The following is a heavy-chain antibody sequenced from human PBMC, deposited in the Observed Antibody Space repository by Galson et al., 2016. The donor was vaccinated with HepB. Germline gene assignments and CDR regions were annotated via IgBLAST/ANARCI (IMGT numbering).Heavy chain of an antibody. CDR1: GFSLLTNGVG. CDR2: IYWDDDQ. J-gene: IGHJ4*02. CDR3: ARLTWRGRDSRGNLFLFDY. D-gene: IGHD4-23*01. Sequence: PALVKPTQTLTLACTSSGFSLLTNGVGVGWIRQTPGQALEWLALIYWDDDQRYSPSLRSRLTITKDIRKNQVVLTMTDTDPVDAGTFYCARLTWRGRDSRGNLFLFDYWGQGIRVTVPS. V-gene: IGHV2-5*02.